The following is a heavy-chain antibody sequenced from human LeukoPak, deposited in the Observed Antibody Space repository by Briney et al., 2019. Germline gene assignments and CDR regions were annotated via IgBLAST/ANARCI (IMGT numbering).Heavy chain of an antibody. CDR3: ARDFITMIVVGNYYYGMDV. D-gene: IGHD3-22*01. CDR2: ISAYNGNT. Sequence: GASVKVSCKASGYTFTSYGISWVRQAPGQGLEWMGWISAYNGNTNYAQKLQGRVTMTTDTSTSTAYMELRSLRSGDTAVYYCARDFITMIVVGNYYYGMDVWGQGTTVTVSS. V-gene: IGHV1-18*01. CDR1: GYTFTSYG. J-gene: IGHJ6*02.